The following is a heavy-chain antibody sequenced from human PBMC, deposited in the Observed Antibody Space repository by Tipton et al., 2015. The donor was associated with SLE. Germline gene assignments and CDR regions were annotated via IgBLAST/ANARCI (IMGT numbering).Heavy chain of an antibody. D-gene: IGHD7-27*01. CDR1: GGSISSSSYY. Sequence: TLSLTCTVSGGSISSSSYYWGWIRQPPGKGLEWIGSIYYSGSTYYNPSLKSRVTISVDTSKNQFSLKLSSVTAADTAVYYCARPETGEEGAFDIWGQGTMVTVSS. J-gene: IGHJ3*02. CDR2: IYYSGST. V-gene: IGHV4-39*07. CDR3: ARPETGEEGAFDI.